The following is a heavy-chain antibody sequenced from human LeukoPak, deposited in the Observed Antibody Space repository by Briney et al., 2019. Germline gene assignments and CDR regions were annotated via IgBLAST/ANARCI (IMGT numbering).Heavy chain of an antibody. V-gene: IGHV4-39*01. J-gene: IGHJ5*02. CDR3: ARIDYDYVWGSYRHNWFDP. CDR2: IYYSGST. Sequence: SETLSLTCTVSGGSISSSSYYWGWIRQPPGKGLEWIGSIYYSGSTYYNPSLKSRVTISVDTSKNQFSLKLSSVTAADTAVYYCARIDYDYVWGSYRHNWFDPWGQGTLVTVSS. D-gene: IGHD3-16*02. CDR1: GGSISSSSYY.